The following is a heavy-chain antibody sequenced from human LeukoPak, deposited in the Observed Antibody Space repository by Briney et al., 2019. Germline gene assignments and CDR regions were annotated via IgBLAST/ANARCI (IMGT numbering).Heavy chain of an antibody. D-gene: IGHD6-13*01. V-gene: IGHV4-61*01. J-gene: IGHJ4*01. CDR2: ISYTGST. CDR1: GGSISSGSYY. CDR3: ARAGSSSLPLLF. Sequence: PSETLSLTCTVSGGSISSGSYYWSWIRQPPGKGLEWIGYISYTGSTNYDSSLKSRVSISVDTSKNQFSLKLSSVTAADTAVYYCARAGSSSLPLLFWGHGTLVTVSS.